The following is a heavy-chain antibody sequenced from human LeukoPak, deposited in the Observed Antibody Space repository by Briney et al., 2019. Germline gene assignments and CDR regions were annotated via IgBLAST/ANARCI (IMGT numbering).Heavy chain of an antibody. CDR2: IYPGDSDT. V-gene: IGHV5-51*01. Sequence: GESLKISCQASGYTFAKYWIGWVRQMPEKGLEWMGIIYPGDSDTRYSPSFQGQVTISVDKSISTAYLQWSSLKASDTAMYYCARLFLVRGTAIDYWGQGTLVTVSS. CDR3: ARLFLVRGTAIDY. D-gene: IGHD3-10*01. CDR1: GYTFAKYW. J-gene: IGHJ4*02.